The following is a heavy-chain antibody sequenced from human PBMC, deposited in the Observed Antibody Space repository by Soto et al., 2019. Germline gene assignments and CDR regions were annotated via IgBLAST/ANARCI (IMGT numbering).Heavy chain of an antibody. CDR3: ARDEQDYDFWSGYYEGGGFDY. CDR2: ISYDGSYK. D-gene: IGHD3-3*01. J-gene: IGHJ4*02. V-gene: IGHV3-30-3*01. CDR1: GFTFSSYA. Sequence: QVQLVESGGGVVQPGRSLRLSCAASGFTFSSYAMHWVRQAPGKGLDWVAVISYDGSYKYYADSVEGRFTISRDNCKKTLYLQMNSLRAEDTAMSYCARDEQDYDFWSGYYEGGGFDYWGQGTLVTVSS.